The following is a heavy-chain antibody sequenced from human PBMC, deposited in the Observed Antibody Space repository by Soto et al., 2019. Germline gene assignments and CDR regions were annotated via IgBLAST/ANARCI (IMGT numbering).Heavy chain of an antibody. CDR3: ASYDDYGFDAFDI. D-gene: IGHD4-17*01. Sequence: SETLSLTCAVYGGSFSGYYWSWIRQPPGKGLEWIGEINHSGSTNYNPSLKSRVTISVDTSKNQFSLKLSSVTAADTAVYYCASYDDYGFDAFDIWGQGTMVTVSS. CDR2: INHSGST. V-gene: IGHV4-34*01. CDR1: GGSFSGYY. J-gene: IGHJ3*02.